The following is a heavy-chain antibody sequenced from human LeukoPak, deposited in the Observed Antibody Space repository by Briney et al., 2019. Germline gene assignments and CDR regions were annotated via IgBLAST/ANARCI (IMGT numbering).Heavy chain of an antibody. Sequence: GGSLRLSCAASGFTFSSYAMHWVRQAPGKGLEWVAVISYDGSNKYYADSVKGRFTISRDNSKNTLYLQMNSLRAEDTAVYYCAKDLYGDYLSPDFDYWGQGTLVTVSS. CDR1: GFTFSSYA. D-gene: IGHD4-17*01. CDR3: AKDLYGDYLSPDFDY. V-gene: IGHV3-30*04. CDR2: ISYDGSNK. J-gene: IGHJ4*02.